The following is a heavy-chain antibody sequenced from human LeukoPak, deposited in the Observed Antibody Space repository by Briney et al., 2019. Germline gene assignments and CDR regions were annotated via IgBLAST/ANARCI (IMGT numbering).Heavy chain of an antibody. CDR1: GYTFTSYG. V-gene: IGHV1-18*04. Sequence: ASVKVSCKASGYTFTSYGISWVRQAPGQGLEWMGWISAYNGNTNYAQKLQGRVTMTTDTSTSTAYMELRSLRSDDTAVYYCARYYGSGRYYGVYDYWGQGTLVTVSS. CDR2: ISAYNGNT. CDR3: ARYYGSGRYYGVYDY. D-gene: IGHD3-10*01. J-gene: IGHJ4*02.